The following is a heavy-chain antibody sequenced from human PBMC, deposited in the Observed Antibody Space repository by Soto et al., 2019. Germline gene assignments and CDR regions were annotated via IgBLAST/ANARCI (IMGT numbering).Heavy chain of an antibody. Sequence: GGSLRLSCVASGFSFSNYNMNWVRQAPGKGLEWVSYITDSSDTVHYADSVRGRFTISRDNAESSLYPQMNSLRDEDTAVYFCARDFGHGYYLDYWGRGTLVTVSS. CDR1: GFSFSNYN. CDR3: ARDFGHGYYLDY. V-gene: IGHV3-48*02. D-gene: IGHD3-3*01. J-gene: IGHJ4*02. CDR2: ITDSSDTV.